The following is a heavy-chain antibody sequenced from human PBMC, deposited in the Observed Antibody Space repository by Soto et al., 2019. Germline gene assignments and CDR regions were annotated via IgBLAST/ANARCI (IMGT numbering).Heavy chain of an antibody. J-gene: IGHJ4*02. CDR1: GYSFTNYW. CDR2: IYPGDSDT. CDR3: ARQDYNYAYFDF. V-gene: IGHV5-51*01. D-gene: IGHD5-18*01. Sequence: GESLKISCKGSGYSFTNYWIGWVRQMPGKGLEWMGIIYPGDSDTRYSPSFQGQVIISVDQSISTAYLQWSSLQASDTAMYYCARQDYNYAYFDFWGPGALVTVSS.